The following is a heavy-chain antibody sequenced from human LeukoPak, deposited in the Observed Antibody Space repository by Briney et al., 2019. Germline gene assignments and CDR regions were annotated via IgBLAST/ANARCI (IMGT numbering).Heavy chain of an antibody. CDR1: GGSISSSSYY. CDR2: IYYSGST. D-gene: IGHD3-10*01. V-gene: IGHV4-39*01. CDR3: ARHPTYYYGSGSPDY. Sequence: PSETLSLTCTVSGGSISSSSYYWGWIRQPPGTGLEWIGSIYYSGSTYYNPSLKSRVTISVDTSKNQFSLKLSSVTAADTAVYYCARHPTYYYGSGSPDYWGQGTLVTVSS. J-gene: IGHJ4*02.